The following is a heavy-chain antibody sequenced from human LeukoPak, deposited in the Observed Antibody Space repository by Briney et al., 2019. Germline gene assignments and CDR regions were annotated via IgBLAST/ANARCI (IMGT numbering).Heavy chain of an antibody. CDR3: ARCSDSISQVDV. CDR2: ISSSSSYI. D-gene: IGHD3-3*02. J-gene: IGHJ6*04. CDR1: GFTFSSYS. V-gene: IGHV3-21*01. Sequence: GGSLRLSCAASGFTFSSYSMNWVRQAPGKGLEWVSSISSSSSYIYYADSVKGRFTISRDNAKNLLYLQMNSLRAEDTAVYYCARCSDSISQVDVWGKGTTVTVSS.